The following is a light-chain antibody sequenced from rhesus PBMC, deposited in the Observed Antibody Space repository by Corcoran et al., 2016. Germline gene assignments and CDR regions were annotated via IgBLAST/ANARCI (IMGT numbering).Light chain of an antibody. J-gene: IGKJ3*01. CDR3: QHYYSTPTT. CDR2: EAS. CDR1: QGITND. V-gene: IGKV1-25*01. Sequence: DIQMTQSPSSLSASVGDRVTITCRASQGITNDLAWYQQKPGETPKLLIYEASSLQMGIPSRFSRSGSGTDVTLTISSLQSEDFATYYCQHYYSTPTTFGPGTKLDIK.